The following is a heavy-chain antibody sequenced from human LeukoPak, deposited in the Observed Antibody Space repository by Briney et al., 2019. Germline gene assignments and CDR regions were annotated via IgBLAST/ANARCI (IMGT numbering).Heavy chain of an antibody. J-gene: IGHJ6*03. CDR1: GYTFTSYD. Sequence: GASVKVSCKASGYTFTSYDINWVRQATGQGLEWMGWMNPNSGNTGYARKFQGRVTMTRNTSISTAYMELSSLRSEDTAVYYCARTLGDSSGYYDYYYYMDVWGKGTTVTVSS. D-gene: IGHD3-22*01. CDR2: MNPNSGNT. V-gene: IGHV1-8*01. CDR3: ARTLGDSSGYYDYYYYMDV.